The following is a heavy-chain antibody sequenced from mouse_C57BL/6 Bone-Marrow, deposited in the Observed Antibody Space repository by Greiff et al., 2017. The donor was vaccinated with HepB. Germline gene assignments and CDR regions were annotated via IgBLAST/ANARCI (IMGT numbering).Heavy chain of an antibody. CDR3: ARLSGAMDY. V-gene: IGHV2-6*01. Sequence: VKLMESGPGLVAPSQSLSITCTVSGFSLTSYGVDWVRQSPGKGLEWLGVIWGVGSTNYNSALKSRLSISKDNSKSQVFLKMNSLQTDDTAMYYCARLSGAMDYWGQGTSGTVSS. CDR1: GFSLTSYG. CDR2: IWGVGST. D-gene: IGHD3-2*02. J-gene: IGHJ4*01.